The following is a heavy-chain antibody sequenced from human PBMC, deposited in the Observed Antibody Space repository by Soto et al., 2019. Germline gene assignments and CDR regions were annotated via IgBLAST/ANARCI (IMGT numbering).Heavy chain of an antibody. CDR3: ARGGGSYHDH. Sequence: SETLSLTCAVYGGSFSGYYWSWIRQPPGKGLEWIGEINHSGSTNYNPSLKSRVTISVDTSKNQFSLKLSSVTAADTAVYYCARGGGSYHDHWGQGTLVTVSS. V-gene: IGHV4-34*01. CDR1: GGSFSGYY. D-gene: IGHD1-26*01. CDR2: INHSGST. J-gene: IGHJ5*02.